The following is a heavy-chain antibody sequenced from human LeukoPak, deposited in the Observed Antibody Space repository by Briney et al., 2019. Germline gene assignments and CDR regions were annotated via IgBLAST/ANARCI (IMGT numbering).Heavy chain of an antibody. D-gene: IGHD6-19*01. V-gene: IGHV4-39*01. CDR2: IYYSGST. Sequence: SETLSLTCTVSGGSISSSSYYWGWIRQPPGKGLEWIGSIYYSGSTYYNPSLKSRVTISVDTSKNQFSLKLSSVTAADTAVYYCARQAPRIAVAPDPDYWGQGNLVTVSS. J-gene: IGHJ4*02. CDR3: ARQAPRIAVAPDPDY. CDR1: GGSISSSSYY.